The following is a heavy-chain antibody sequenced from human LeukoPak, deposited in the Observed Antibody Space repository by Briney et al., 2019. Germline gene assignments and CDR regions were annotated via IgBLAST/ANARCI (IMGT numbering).Heavy chain of an antibody. CDR2: INHSGST. J-gene: IGHJ3*02. CDR1: GGSFSGYY. D-gene: IGHD6-13*01. CDR3: ASDRAGALTAFDI. V-gene: IGHV4-34*01. Sequence: SETLSLTCAVYGGSFSGYYWSWIRQPPGKGLEWIGEINHSGSTNYNPSLKSRVTISVDTSKNQFSLKLSSVTAADTAVYYCASDRAGALTAFDIWGQGTMVTVSS.